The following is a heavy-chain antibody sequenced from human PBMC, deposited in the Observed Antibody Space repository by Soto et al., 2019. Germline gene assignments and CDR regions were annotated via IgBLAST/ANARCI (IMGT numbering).Heavy chain of an antibody. CDR3: ARDRERFGAFDI. J-gene: IGHJ3*02. CDR1: GFTFSSYA. V-gene: IGHV3-30-3*01. CDR2: ISYDGSNK. D-gene: IGHD3-16*01. Sequence: GGSLRLSCAASGFTFSSYAMHWVRQAPGKGLEWVAVISYDGSNKYYADSVKGRFTISRDNSKNTLYLQMNSLRAEDTAVYYCARDRERFGAFDIWGQGTMVTVSS.